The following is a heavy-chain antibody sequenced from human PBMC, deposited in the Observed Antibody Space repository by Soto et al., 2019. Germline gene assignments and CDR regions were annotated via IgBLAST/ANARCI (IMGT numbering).Heavy chain of an antibody. D-gene: IGHD3-16*01. CDR2: ISYDGSYK. Sequence: GGSLRLSCAASGFTFRSYGMHWARQAPGRGLEWVAVISYDGSYKSYEDSEKGRFTISRDNYKNTLHLQMDSLRAEDTAVYYCAKNFIPLSPDLYFDSWGQGTLVTVSS. J-gene: IGHJ4*02. CDR1: GFTFRSYG. CDR3: AKNFIPLSPDLYFDS. V-gene: IGHV3-30*18.